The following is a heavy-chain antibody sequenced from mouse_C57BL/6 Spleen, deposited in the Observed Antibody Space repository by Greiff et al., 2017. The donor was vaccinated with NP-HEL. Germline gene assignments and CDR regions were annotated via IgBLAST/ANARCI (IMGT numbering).Heavy chain of an antibody. Sequence: EVQLVESGGGLVQPGGSLSLSCAASGFTFTDYYMSWVRQPPGKALEWWGFIRNKANGYTTEYSASVKGRFTISRDNSQSILYLQMNALRAEDSATYYCARYTGTGFAYWGQGTLVTVSA. CDR1: GFTFTDYY. CDR3: ARYTGTGFAY. D-gene: IGHD4-1*01. CDR2: IRNKANGYTT. V-gene: IGHV7-3*01. J-gene: IGHJ3*01.